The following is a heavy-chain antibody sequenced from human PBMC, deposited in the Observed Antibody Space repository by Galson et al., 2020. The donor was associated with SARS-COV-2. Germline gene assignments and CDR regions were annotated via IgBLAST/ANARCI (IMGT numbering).Heavy chain of an antibody. J-gene: IGHJ4*02. CDR1: GFTFSDYY. CDR3: ARVWREAGYISDY. V-gene: IGHV3-11*01. Sequence: GESLKISCTASGFTFSDYYMNWIRQAPGKGLEWLSYISSSGGTINYADSVKGRFTISRDNAKNSLYLQMNSLRAEDTAVYYCARVWREAGYISDYWGQGTLVTVSS. D-gene: IGHD5-12*01. CDR2: ISSSGGTI.